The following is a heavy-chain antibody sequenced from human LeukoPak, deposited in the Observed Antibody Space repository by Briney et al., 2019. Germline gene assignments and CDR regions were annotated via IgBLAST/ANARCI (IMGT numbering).Heavy chain of an antibody. V-gene: IGHV3-7*01. CDR3: ARGVYSLGV. Sequence: GGSLRLSCVASGFTFSSYWMTWVRQAPGKGLEWVANMNEDGTERYYVDSVKGRFTISRDNAKNSLYLQMNSLRAEDTAVYYCARGVYSLGVWGKGITVTVSS. CDR1: GFTFSSYW. J-gene: IGHJ6*04. D-gene: IGHD2-21*01. CDR2: MNEDGTER.